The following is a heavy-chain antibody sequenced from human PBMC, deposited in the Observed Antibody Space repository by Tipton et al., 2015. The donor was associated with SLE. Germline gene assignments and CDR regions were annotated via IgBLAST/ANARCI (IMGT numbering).Heavy chain of an antibody. J-gene: IGHJ4*02. D-gene: IGHD3-3*01. CDR2: VYYSGRT. CDR1: GGSDSSDY. V-gene: IGHV4-59*02. Sequence: GLVKPSETLSLTCTVSGGSDSSDYWSWLRQPPGRGLEWIGSVYYSGRTDYNPSLKSRVTISAEMSKNQFSLRLRSVTAADTAVYYCARGGFLEPVDYWGQGTLVTVSS. CDR3: ARGGFLEPVDY.